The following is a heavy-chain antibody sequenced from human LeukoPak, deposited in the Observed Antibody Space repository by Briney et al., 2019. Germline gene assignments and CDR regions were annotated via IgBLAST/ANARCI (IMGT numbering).Heavy chain of an antibody. Sequence: PGGSLRLSCAASGFTFSSYSMNWVRQAPGKGLEWVSSISSSSSYIYYADSVKGRFTISRDNAKNSLYLQMNGLRAEDTAVYYCARDPQLHYWGQGTLVTVSS. CDR2: ISSSSSYI. V-gene: IGHV3-21*01. J-gene: IGHJ4*02. D-gene: IGHD2-2*01. CDR3: ARDPQLHY. CDR1: GFTFSSYS.